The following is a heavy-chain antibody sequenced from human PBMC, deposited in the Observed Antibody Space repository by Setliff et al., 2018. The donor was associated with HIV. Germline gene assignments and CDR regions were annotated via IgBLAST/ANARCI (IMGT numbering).Heavy chain of an antibody. V-gene: IGHV4-34*01. J-gene: IGHJ1*01. CDR3: TRWPEDDPQR. D-gene: IGHD2-15*01. CDR1: GGSLSDYY. CDR2: INHSGST. Sequence: SETLSLTCAVYGGSLSDYYWSWIRQPPGKGLEWIGQINHSGSTIYNPSLKSRVTMSVDSSKNQFSLRLTSVTAADTAVYYCTRWPEDDPQRWGQGTLVTVSS.